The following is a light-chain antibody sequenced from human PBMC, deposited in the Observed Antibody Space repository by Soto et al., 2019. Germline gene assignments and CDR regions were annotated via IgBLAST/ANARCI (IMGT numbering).Light chain of an antibody. Sequence: QSALTQPRSVSGSPGQSVTISCTGTSSDVGGYNYVSWYQQHPGKAPKVMIYDVSERPSGVPDRFSGSKSGNTASLTISGLQAEDEADYYCCCYAGSARYVFGTGTKLTVL. J-gene: IGLJ1*01. CDR2: DVS. CDR1: SSDVGGYNY. V-gene: IGLV2-11*01. CDR3: CCYAGSARYV.